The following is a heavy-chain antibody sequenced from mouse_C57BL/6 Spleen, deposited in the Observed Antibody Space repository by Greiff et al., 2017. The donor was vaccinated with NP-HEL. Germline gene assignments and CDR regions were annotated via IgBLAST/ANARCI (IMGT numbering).Heavy chain of an antibody. J-gene: IGHJ2*01. V-gene: IGHV1-80*01. CDR3: ARLLRPVYFDY. D-gene: IGHD1-2*01. Sequence: QVQLQQSGAELVKPGASVKISCKASGYAFSSYWMNWVKQRPGKGLEWIGQIYPGDGDTNYNGKFKGKATLTADKSSSTAYMQLSSLTSEDSAVYFCARLLRPVYFDYWGQGTTLTVSS. CDR2: IYPGDGDT. CDR1: GYAFSSYW.